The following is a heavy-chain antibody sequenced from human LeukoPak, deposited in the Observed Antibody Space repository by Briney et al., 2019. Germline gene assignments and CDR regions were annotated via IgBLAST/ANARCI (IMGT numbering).Heavy chain of an antibody. Sequence: PSETLSLTCAVYGGSFSGYYWSWIRQPPGKGLEWIGEINHSGSTNYNPSLKSRVTISVDTSKNQFSLKLSSVTAADTAVYYCARRVPTIVVVHTPHFDYWGQGTLVTVSS. J-gene: IGHJ4*02. CDR1: GGSFSGYY. V-gene: IGHV4-34*01. CDR3: ARRVPTIVVVHTPHFDY. CDR2: INHSGST. D-gene: IGHD3-22*01.